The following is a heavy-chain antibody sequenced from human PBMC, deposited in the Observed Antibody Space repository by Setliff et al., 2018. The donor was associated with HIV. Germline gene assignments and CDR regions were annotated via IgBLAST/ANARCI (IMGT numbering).Heavy chain of an antibody. Sequence: PSETLSLTCTVSGGSISSSSYYWGWIRQPPGKGLEWIGSIYYSGSTYYNPSLKSRVTISVETSKNQFSVRLNSVTAADTAVYYCARSSIVVVTLYYFDLWGRGTLVTVSS. CDR1: GGSISSSSYY. V-gene: IGHV4-39*07. D-gene: IGHD2-21*02. CDR2: IYYSGST. J-gene: IGHJ2*01. CDR3: ARSSIVVVTLYYFDL.